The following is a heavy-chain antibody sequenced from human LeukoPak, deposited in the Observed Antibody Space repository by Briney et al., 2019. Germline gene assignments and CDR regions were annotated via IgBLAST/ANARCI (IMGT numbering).Heavy chain of an antibody. J-gene: IGHJ4*02. V-gene: IGHV1-18*01. CDR3: ARLSVDVLRSLEWLLPFDY. D-gene: IGHD3-3*01. CDR1: GYTFTSYG. Sequence: HRASVKVSCKASGYTFTSYGISWVRQAPGQGLEWMGWISAYNGNTNYAQKLQGRVTMTTDTSTSTAYMELRSLRSDDTAVYYCARLSVDVLRSLEWLLPFDYWGQGTLVTVSS. CDR2: ISAYNGNT.